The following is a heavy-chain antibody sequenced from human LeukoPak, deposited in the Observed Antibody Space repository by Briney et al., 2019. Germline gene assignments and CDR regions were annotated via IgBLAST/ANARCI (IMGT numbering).Heavy chain of an antibody. CDR2: ISYDGSNK. Sequence: PGGSLRLSCAASGFIFSSYAMHWVRQAPGRGLEWVAVISYDGSNKYYADSVKGRFTISRDNSKNTLYLQMNSLRAEDTAVYYCARDHTPFQLAPMYYFDYWGQGTLVAVSS. CDR1: GFIFSSYA. CDR3: ARDHTPFQLAPMYYFDY. D-gene: IGHD2-2*01. V-gene: IGHV3-30-3*01. J-gene: IGHJ4*02.